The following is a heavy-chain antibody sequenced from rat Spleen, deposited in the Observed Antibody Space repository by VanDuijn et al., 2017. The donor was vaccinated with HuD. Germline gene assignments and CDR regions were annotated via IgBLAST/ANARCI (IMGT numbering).Heavy chain of an antibody. CDR1: GLSLTSES. D-gene: IGHD5-1*01. CDR2: IWSHGGT. V-gene: IGHV2-47*01. J-gene: IGHJ3*01. CDR3: ASAGNWFAY. Sequence: QVQLKESGPGLLQPSQTLSLTCTVSGLSLTSESVSWIRQPPGKGLEWMGVIWSHGGTDYNSPFKSRLIISRDTSKSQVFLRINSLQYADTAMYFCASAGNWFAYWGRGTLVTVSS.